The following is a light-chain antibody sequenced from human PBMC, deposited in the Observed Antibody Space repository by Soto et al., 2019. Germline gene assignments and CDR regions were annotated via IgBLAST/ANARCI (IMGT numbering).Light chain of an antibody. CDR1: QSISNW. V-gene: IGKV1-5*01. CDR2: HAS. J-gene: IGKJ1*01. CDR3: QQYTNTNNPWM. Sequence: DIQMTQSPSTLSASVGDRVTITCRASQSISNWLAWYQQKPGTAPKVLIYHASNLQSGVPSRFSGSGSGTEFTLIISGLQPDDYATYYCQQYTNTNNPWMFGQGTKVDIK.